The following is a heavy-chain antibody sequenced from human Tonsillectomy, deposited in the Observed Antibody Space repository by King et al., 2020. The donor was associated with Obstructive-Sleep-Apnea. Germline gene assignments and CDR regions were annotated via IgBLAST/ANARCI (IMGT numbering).Heavy chain of an antibody. CDR2: ISYDGSNK. D-gene: IGHD2-2*01. CDR1: GFTFSSYA. CDR3: ARGDCSSTSCYAGDY. Sequence: VQLVESGGGVVQPGRSLRLSCAASGFTFSSYAMHWVRQAPGKGLEWVAVISYDGSNKYYADSVKGRFTISRDNSKNTLYLQMNSRRAEDTAVYYCARGDCSSTSCYAGDYWGQGTLVTVSS. J-gene: IGHJ4*02. V-gene: IGHV3-30*04.